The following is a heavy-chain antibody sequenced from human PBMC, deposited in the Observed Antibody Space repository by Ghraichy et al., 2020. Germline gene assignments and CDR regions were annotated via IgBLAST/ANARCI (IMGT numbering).Heavy chain of an antibody. D-gene: IGHD2-2*01. J-gene: IGHJ6*02. V-gene: IGHV3-21*01. Sequence: GGSLRLSCAASGFTFSSYSMNWVRQAPGKGLEWVSSISSSSSYIYYADSVKGRFTISRDNAKNSLYLQMNSLRAEDTAVYYCARDSHCSSTSCYYGMDVWGQGTTVTVSS. CDR2: ISSSSSYI. CDR1: GFTFSSYS. CDR3: ARDSHCSSTSCYYGMDV.